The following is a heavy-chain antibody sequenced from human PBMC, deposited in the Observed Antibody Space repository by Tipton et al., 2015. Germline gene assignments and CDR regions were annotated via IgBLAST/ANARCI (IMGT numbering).Heavy chain of an antibody. J-gene: IGHJ5*02. Sequence: QVQLVQSGGEVKKPGASVKVSCKTAGYTFTSYGVSWLRQAPGQGLERMGWISGYNGNTNYAQKLQGRVTMTTDTSTSTAYMELRRLRSDDTAVYYCARDYYDYNDSSGYYLGWFDPWGQGTLVTVSS. CDR1: GYTFTSYG. V-gene: IGHV1-18*01. D-gene: IGHD3-22*01. CDR3: ARDYYDYNDSSGYYLGWFDP. CDR2: ISGYNGNT.